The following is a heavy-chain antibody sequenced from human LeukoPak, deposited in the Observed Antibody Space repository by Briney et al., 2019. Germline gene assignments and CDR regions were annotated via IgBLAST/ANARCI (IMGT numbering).Heavy chain of an antibody. CDR2: IYYSGST. V-gene: IGHV4-59*01. CDR1: GGSISSYY. Sequence: PSETPSLTCTVAGGSISSYYWSWIRQPPGKGLEWIGYIYYSGSTNYNPSLKSRVTISVDTSKNQFSLKLSSVTAADTAVYYCARGGYSYGLWGYWGQGTLVTVSS. D-gene: IGHD5-18*01. CDR3: ARGGYSYGLWGY. J-gene: IGHJ4*02.